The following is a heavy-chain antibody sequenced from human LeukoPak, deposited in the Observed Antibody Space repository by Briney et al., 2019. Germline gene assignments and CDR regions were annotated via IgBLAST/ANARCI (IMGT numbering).Heavy chain of an antibody. CDR2: ISSSSSYI. CDR3: ARAHAAMSPYFDY. CDR1: GFTFSSYS. Sequence: GGSLRLSCAASGFTFSSYSMNWARQAPGKGLEWVSSISSSSSYIYYADSVKGRFTISRDNAKNSLYLQMNSLRAEDTAVYYCARAHAAMSPYFDYWGQGTLVTVSS. J-gene: IGHJ4*02. V-gene: IGHV3-21*01. D-gene: IGHD2-2*01.